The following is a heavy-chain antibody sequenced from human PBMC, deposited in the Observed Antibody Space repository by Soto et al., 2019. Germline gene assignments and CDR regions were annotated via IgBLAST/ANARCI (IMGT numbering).Heavy chain of an antibody. Sequence: ASVKVSCKVSGYTLTELSMHWVRQAPGKGLEWMGGFDPEDGETIYAQKFQGRVTMTEDTSTDTAYMELSSLRSEDTAVYYCATDRPGPPSVVVPAAMFDWGQGTLVTVSS. CDR1: GYTLTELS. V-gene: IGHV1-24*01. J-gene: IGHJ4*02. CDR2: FDPEDGET. D-gene: IGHD2-2*01. CDR3: ATDRPGPPSVVVPAAMFD.